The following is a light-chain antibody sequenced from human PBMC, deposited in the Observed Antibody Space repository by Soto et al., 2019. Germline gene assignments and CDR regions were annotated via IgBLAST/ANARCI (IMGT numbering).Light chain of an antibody. CDR3: HQYDNWPKT. CDR1: QSVSSN. Sequence: EILLTQSPGTLSLSPGERATLSCRASQSVSSNLAWYQQKPGRAPRLLIYGASTRATGIPARFSGSGSGTEFTLTISSLQSEDFAVYYCHQYDNWPKTFGQGTRLEIK. CDR2: GAS. J-gene: IGKJ5*01. V-gene: IGKV3-15*01.